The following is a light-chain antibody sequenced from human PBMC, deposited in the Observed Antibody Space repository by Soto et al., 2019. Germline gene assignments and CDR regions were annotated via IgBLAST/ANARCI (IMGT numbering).Light chain of an antibody. CDR2: DVR. CDR1: SSDVGGYNY. J-gene: IGLJ2*01. V-gene: IGLV2-14*01. Sequence: QAVVTQPASVSGSPGQSITISCTGTSSDVGGYNYVSWYQQHPGKAPKLMISDVRNRPSGVSHRFSGSKSGNTASLTISGLQAEDEADYYCSSYTSSSTLVFGGGTKVTVL. CDR3: SSYTSSSTLV.